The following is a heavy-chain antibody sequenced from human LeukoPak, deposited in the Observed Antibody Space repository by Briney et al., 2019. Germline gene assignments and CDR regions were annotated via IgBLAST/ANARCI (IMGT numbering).Heavy chain of an antibody. J-gene: IGHJ6*03. Sequence: ASVKVSCKASGYTFTGYYMHWVRQAPGQGLEWMGWINPNSGGTNYAQKFQGRVTMTRDTSISTAYMELSRLRSDDTAVYYCARDLTIRYYYMDVWGKGTTVTVSS. CDR2: INPNSGGT. CDR1: GYTFTGYY. CDR3: ARDLTIRYYYMDV. V-gene: IGHV1-2*02. D-gene: IGHD3-3*01.